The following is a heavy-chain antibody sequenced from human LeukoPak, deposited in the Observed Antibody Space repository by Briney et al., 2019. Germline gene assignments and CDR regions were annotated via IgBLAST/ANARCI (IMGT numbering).Heavy chain of an antibody. D-gene: IGHD3-22*01. CDR2: ISNSGSAT. J-gene: IGHJ5*02. CDR3: ARHTTDFYDGSGYLGWLDP. CDR1: GFTFSDYY. Sequence: PGGSLRLSCAASGFTFSDYYMSWIRQAPGKGLEWFSYISNSGSATYYAESVKGRFTISRDNAKNSLYLQMNNLRAEDTAVYYCARHTTDFYDGSGYLGWLDPWGQGTQVTVSS. V-gene: IGHV3-11*01.